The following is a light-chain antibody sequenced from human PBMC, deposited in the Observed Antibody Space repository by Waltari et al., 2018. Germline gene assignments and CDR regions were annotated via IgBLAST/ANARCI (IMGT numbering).Light chain of an antibody. Sequence: DIQMTQSPSTLSASVGDRVTVTCRASQTINNWLAWYQQKPGKATKLLIYKASILESGVPSRFSGSGSGTEFTLTINTLQPDDFATYYCQQYNTYSWTFGQGTEVEIK. CDR2: KAS. CDR3: QQYNTYSWT. CDR1: QTINNW. J-gene: IGKJ1*01. V-gene: IGKV1-5*03.